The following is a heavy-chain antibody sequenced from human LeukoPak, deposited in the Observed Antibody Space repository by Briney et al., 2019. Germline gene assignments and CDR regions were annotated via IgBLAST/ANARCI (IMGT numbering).Heavy chain of an antibody. V-gene: IGHV3-7*03. CDR2: IKQDGTEK. J-gene: IGHJ4*02. CDR3: AKGFSYAYDY. CDR1: GFTFSYYW. Sequence: GGSLRLSCAASGFTFSYYWMSWVCQAPGKGPEWVANIKQDGTEKYYVDSVKGRFTISRDNSKNTLFLQMNSLGAEDTAVYYCAKGFSYAYDYWGQGTLVTVSS. D-gene: IGHD3-16*01.